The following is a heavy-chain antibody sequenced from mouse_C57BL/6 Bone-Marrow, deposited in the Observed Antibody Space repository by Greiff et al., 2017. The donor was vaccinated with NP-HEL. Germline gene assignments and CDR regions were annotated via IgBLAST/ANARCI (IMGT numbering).Heavy chain of an antibody. J-gene: IGHJ4*01. CDR1: GFTFSDFY. CDR2: SRNKANDYTT. V-gene: IGHV7-1*01. CDR3: ARDYDGYYERAMDY. D-gene: IGHD2-3*01. Sequence: EVQLVESGGGLVQSGRSLRLSCATSGFTFSDFYMAWVRQAPGKGLEWIAASRNKANDYTTEYSASVKGRFIVSRDTSQSILYLQMNALRAEDTAIYYCARDYDGYYERAMDYWGQGTSVTVSS.